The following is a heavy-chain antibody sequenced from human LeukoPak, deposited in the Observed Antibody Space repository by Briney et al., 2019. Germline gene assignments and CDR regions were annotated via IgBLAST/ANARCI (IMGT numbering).Heavy chain of an antibody. J-gene: IGHJ4*02. D-gene: IGHD2-2*01. Sequence: PGGSLRLSCAASGFTFSSYAMSWVRQPPGKGLEWVSAISGSGGSTYYADSVKGRFTISRDNSKNSLYLQMNSLRAEDTAVYYCARAIGDIVVVPAAIDYWGQGTLVTVSS. V-gene: IGHV3-23*01. CDR3: ARAIGDIVVVPAAIDY. CDR2: ISGSGGST. CDR1: GFTFSSYA.